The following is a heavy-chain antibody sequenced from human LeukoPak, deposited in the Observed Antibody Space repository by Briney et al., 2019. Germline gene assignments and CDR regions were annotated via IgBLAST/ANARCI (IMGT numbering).Heavy chain of an antibody. CDR1: GGSISSYY. J-gene: IGHJ6*03. Sequence: SETLSLTCTVSGGSISSYYWSWIRQPAGKGLEWIGRIYTSGSTNYNPSLKSRATMSVDTSKNQFSLKLSSVTAADTAVYYCAREEDIVFYGYYYYYMDVWGKGTTVTVSS. D-gene: IGHD2-15*01. V-gene: IGHV4-4*07. CDR3: AREEDIVFYGYYYYYMDV. CDR2: IYTSGST.